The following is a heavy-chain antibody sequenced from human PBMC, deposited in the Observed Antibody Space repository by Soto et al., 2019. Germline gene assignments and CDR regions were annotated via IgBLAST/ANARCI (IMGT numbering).Heavy chain of an antibody. CDR3: AKNQGMAYHNSHMDA. D-gene: IGHD2-8*01. J-gene: IGHJ6*03. CDR2: IMKRGDIT. V-gene: IGHV3-23*01. CDR1: GFIFSDYA. Sequence: PGGSLRVSCAASGFIFSDYAMSWVRQVPGKGLEWISIIMKRGDITYYADSVKGRFTISRDNSRDTLYLHMNSLRVEDTAVYYCAKNQGMAYHNSHMDAWGKGTTVTVSS.